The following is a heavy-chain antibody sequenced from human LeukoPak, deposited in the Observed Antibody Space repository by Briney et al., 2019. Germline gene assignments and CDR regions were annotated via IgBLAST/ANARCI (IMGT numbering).Heavy chain of an antibody. D-gene: IGHD5-12*01. CDR1: GGSISSYY. J-gene: IGHJ4*02. CDR2: IYYSGST. Sequence: SETLSLTCTVSGGSISSYYWSSIRQPPGKGLEWIGYIYYSGSTNYNPSLKSRVTISVDTSKNQFSLKLSSVTAADTAVYYCARFSPQFRHSGYDYWGQGTLVTVSS. V-gene: IGHV4-59*01. CDR3: ARFSPQFRHSGYDY.